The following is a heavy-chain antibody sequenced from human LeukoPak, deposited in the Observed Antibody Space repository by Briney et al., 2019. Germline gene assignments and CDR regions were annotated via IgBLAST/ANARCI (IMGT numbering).Heavy chain of an antibody. Sequence: GGSLRLSCAASGFTFSSYAMHWVRQAPGKGLEWVAVIWYDGSNKYYADSVKGRFTISRDNSKSTLYLQMNSLRAEDTAVYYCAKDSDYGDLYYFDHWGQGTLVTVSS. CDR2: IWYDGSNK. CDR1: GFTFSSYA. J-gene: IGHJ4*02. CDR3: AKDSDYGDLYYFDH. D-gene: IGHD4/OR15-4a*01. V-gene: IGHV3-33*06.